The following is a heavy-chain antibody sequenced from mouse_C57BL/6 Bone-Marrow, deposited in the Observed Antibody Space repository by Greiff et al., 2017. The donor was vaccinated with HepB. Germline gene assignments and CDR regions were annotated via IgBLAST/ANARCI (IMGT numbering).Heavy chain of an antibody. Sequence: VQLQQPGAELVRPGSSVKLSCKASGYTFTSYWMHWVKQRPIQGLEWIGNIDPSDSETHYNQKFKDKATLTVAKSSSTAYMQLSSLTSEDSAVYYCARSDSNPSWFAYWGQGTLVTVSA. CDR3: ARSDSNPSWFAY. CDR2: IDPSDSET. D-gene: IGHD2-5*01. J-gene: IGHJ3*01. V-gene: IGHV1-52*01. CDR1: GYTFTSYW.